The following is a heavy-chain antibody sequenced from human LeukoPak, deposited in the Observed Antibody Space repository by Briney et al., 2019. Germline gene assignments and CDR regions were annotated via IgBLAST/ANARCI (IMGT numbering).Heavy chain of an antibody. V-gene: IGHV3-23*01. CDR1: GFTFSSYW. Sequence: GGSLRLSCAASGFTFSSYWVSWVRQAPGKGLEWISAISVDGEIAYYADSVKGRFIISRDNSKNTLYLQMSSLRAEDTAVYCCAQGYSSGWYPYWGQGSLVSVSS. CDR2: ISVDGEIA. D-gene: IGHD6-19*01. CDR3: AQGYSSGWYPY. J-gene: IGHJ4*02.